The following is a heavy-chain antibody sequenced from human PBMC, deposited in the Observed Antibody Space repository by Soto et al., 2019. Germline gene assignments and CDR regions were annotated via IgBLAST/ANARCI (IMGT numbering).Heavy chain of an antibody. J-gene: IGHJ2*01. CDR2: MNPNSGKA. CDR1: VYTFTSYD. Sequence: QVQLVQSGAEVKKPGASVKVSCKATVYTFTSYDINWVRLAAGQGLEWIGWMNPNSGKAVYAQKFQGRVTMAGNTSISTAYMELSSLRSDDTAVYFCARGLVVVSATYWYFDLSGRGTLVTVSS. V-gene: IGHV1-8*01. CDR3: ARGLVVVSATYWYFDL. D-gene: IGHD2-15*01.